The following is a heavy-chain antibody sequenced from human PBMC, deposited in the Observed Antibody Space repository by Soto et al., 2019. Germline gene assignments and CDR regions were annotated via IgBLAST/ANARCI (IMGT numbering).Heavy chain of an antibody. V-gene: IGHV3-30*18. D-gene: IGHD3-3*01. CDR3: AKGEFLEWLLFDY. CDR1: GFTFSSYG. Sequence: QVQLVESGGGVVQPGRSLRLSCAASGFTFSSYGMHWVRQAPGKGLEWVAVISYDGSNKYYADSVKGRFTISRDNSKNTLYLQMNSLRAEDTAVYYCAKGEFLEWLLFDYWGQGTLVTVSS. J-gene: IGHJ4*02. CDR2: ISYDGSNK.